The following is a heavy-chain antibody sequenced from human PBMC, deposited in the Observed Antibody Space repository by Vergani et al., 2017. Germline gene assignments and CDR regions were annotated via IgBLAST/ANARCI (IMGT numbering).Heavy chain of an antibody. CDR2: IYYSGST. J-gene: IGHJ2*01. CDR1: GGSISSYY. CDR3: ARERVAAAAGNWYFDL. Sequence: QLQLQESGPGLVKPSETLSLTCTVSGGSISSYYWSWIRQPPGPGLEWIGYIYYSGSTNYNPSRKSRVTISVDTSKNQFSLKLSSVTAADTAVYYCARERVAAAAGNWYFDLWGRGTLVTVSS. V-gene: IGHV4-59*01. D-gene: IGHD6-13*01.